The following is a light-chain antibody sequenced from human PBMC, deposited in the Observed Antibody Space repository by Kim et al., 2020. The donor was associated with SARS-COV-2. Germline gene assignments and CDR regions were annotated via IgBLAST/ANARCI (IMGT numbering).Light chain of an antibody. V-gene: IGKV1-5*03. Sequence: ASVGDRGTITCRDSQSISSWLAWYQQKPGKAPKLLIYKASSLESGVPSRFSGSGSGTEFTLTVSSLQPDDFATYYCQQYNSYPWTFGQGTKVDIK. CDR1: QSISSW. CDR3: QQYNSYPWT. CDR2: KAS. J-gene: IGKJ1*01.